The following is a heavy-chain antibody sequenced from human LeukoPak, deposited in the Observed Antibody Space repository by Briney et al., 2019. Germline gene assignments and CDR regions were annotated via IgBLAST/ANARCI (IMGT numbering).Heavy chain of an antibody. CDR1: GFTFSSYG. Sequence: GRSLRLSCAASGFTFSSYGMHWVRQAPGKGLEWVAVIWYDGSNKYYADSVKGRFTISRDNSKNTLYLQMNSLRAEDTAVYYCAKGIRELQPYFDYWGQGTLVTVSS. CDR2: IWYDGSNK. V-gene: IGHV3-33*06. J-gene: IGHJ4*02. CDR3: AKGIRELQPYFDY. D-gene: IGHD1-26*01.